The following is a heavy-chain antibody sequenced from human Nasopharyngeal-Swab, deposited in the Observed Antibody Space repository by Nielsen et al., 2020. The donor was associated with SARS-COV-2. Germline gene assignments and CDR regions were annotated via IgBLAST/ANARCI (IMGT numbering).Heavy chain of an antibody. CDR2: ISYDGSNK. Sequence: SCAASGFPFSSYAMHWVRQAPGKGLEWMTLISYDGSNKYYADSVKGRFTISRDNSQNTLYLQMNSLRAEDTAVYYCARGGNYYDSSGYVYYYYGMDVWGQGTTVTVSS. CDR3: ARGGNYYDSSGYVYYYYGMDV. V-gene: IGHV3-30*04. CDR1: GFPFSSYA. D-gene: IGHD3-22*01. J-gene: IGHJ6*02.